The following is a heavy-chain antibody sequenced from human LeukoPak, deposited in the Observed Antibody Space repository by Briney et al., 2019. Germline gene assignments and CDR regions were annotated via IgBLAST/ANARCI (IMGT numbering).Heavy chain of an antibody. J-gene: IGHJ5*02. V-gene: IGHV3-23*01. Sequence: GGSLRLSCAASGFTFSSYAMSWVRQAPGKGLEWVSAISGSGGSTYYAAPVKGRFTISRDDSKNTLYLQMNSLKTEDTAVYYCTTDLVLMVYAARRFDPWGQGTLVTVSS. D-gene: IGHD2-8*01. CDR2: ISGSGGST. CDR3: TTDLVLMVYAARRFDP. CDR1: GFTFSSYA.